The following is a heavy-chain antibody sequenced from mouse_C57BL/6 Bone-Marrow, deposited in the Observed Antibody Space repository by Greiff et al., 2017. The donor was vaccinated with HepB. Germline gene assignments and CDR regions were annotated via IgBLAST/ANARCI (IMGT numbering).Heavy chain of an antibody. CDR1: GFTFSSYG. CDR3: ARHNIYDGYYGRFAY. Sequence: DVMLVESGGDLVKPGGSLKLSCAASGFTFSSYGMSWVRQTPDKRLEWVATISSGGSYTYYPDSVKGRFTISRDNAKNTLYLQMSSLKSEDTAMYYCARHNIYDGYYGRFAYWGQGTLVTVSA. V-gene: IGHV5-6*02. D-gene: IGHD2-3*01. J-gene: IGHJ3*01. CDR2: ISSGGSYT.